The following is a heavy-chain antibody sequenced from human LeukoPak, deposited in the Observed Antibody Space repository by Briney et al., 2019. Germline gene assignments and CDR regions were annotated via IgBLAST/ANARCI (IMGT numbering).Heavy chain of an antibody. CDR2: INPNSGGT. J-gene: IGHJ5*02. D-gene: IGHD3-10*01. V-gene: IGHV1-2*02. CDR3: ARDDGSGIDWFDP. CDR1: GYTFTGYY. Sequence: ASVKVSCKASGYTFTGYYMHWVRQAPGQGLEWMGWINPNSGGTNYAQKFQGRVTMTRDTSISTAYRELSRLRSDDTAVYYCARDDGSGIDWFDPWGQGTLVTVSS.